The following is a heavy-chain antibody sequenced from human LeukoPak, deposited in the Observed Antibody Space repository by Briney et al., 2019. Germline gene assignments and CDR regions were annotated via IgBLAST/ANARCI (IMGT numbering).Heavy chain of an antibody. CDR1: GYTFTSYD. CDR3: ARGARGAEDFDY. J-gene: IGHJ4*02. Sequence: ASVKVSCKASGYTFTSYDINWVRQATGQGLEWMGWMNTNSGNTGYAQKFQGRVTMTRNTSISTAYMELSSLRSEDTAVYYCARGARGAEDFDYWGQGTLVTVSS. V-gene: IGHV1-8*01. CDR2: MNTNSGNT. D-gene: IGHD3-10*01.